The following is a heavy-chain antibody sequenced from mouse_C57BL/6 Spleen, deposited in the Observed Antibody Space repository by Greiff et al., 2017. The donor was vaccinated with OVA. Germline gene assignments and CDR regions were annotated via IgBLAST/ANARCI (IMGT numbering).Heavy chain of an antibody. V-gene: IGHV5-17*01. D-gene: IGHD1-1*01. Sequence: DVQLVESGGGLVKPGGSLKLSCAASGFTFSDYGLHWVRQAPETGLEWVAYISSGSSTIYYADTVKGRFTISRDNAKNTLFLQMTSLRSEDTAMYYCARHYYGRDFDYWGQGTTLTVSS. J-gene: IGHJ2*01. CDR1: GFTFSDYG. CDR3: ARHYYGRDFDY. CDR2: ISSGSSTI.